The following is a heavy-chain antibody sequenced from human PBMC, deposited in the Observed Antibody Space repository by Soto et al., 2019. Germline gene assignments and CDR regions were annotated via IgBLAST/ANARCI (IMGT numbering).Heavy chain of an antibody. V-gene: IGHV4-38-2*02. D-gene: IGHD4-17*01. CDR2: IYHSGST. CDR1: GYSISSGYY. CDR3: ARDEWYGDYDY. J-gene: IGHJ4*02. Sequence: PSETKSLTCAVSGYSISSGYYWGWIRQPPGKGLEWIGSIYHSGSTYYNPSLKSRVTISVDTSKNQFSLKLSSVTAADTAVYYCARDEWYGDYDYWGQGTLVTVS.